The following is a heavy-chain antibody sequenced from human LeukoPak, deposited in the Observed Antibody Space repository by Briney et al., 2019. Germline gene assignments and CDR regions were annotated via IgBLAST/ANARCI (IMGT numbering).Heavy chain of an antibody. V-gene: IGHV1-2*02. Sequence: ASVKVSCKASGCTFTAFHVHWVRRAPGQGLEWMGWINPNTGATNYPQKFQGRVTMTTDTSISTAYMELSSLRSDDTAFYYCARGEVDTSGWDCFHFWGQGALVTVSS. CDR3: ARGEVDTSGWDCFHF. CDR1: GCTFTAFH. CDR2: INPNTGAT. D-gene: IGHD6-19*01. J-gene: IGHJ4*02.